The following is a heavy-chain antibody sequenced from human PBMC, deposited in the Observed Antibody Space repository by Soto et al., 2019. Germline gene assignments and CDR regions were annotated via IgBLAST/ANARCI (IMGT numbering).Heavy chain of an antibody. D-gene: IGHD3-3*01. CDR3: AGDGLPDDFRSGGYWFDP. J-gene: IGHJ5*02. V-gene: IGHV3-30-3*01. CDR2: ISHDGRIE. Sequence: QVHLVESGGGVVQPGRSLRLSCAASGFTFSTFALHWVRQAPGEGLEWVALISHDGRIEKYADSVKGRFTISRDNSKNTLFMQMDSLRLEDTGVYYWAGDGLPDDFRSGGYWFDPWGQGTQVTVSS. CDR1: GFTFSTFA.